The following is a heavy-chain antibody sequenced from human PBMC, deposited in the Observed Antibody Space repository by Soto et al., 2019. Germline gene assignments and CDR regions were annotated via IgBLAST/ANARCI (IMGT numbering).Heavy chain of an antibody. CDR3: ARVFYDSSGYYYGAFDI. Sequence: SETLSLTCTVSGGSISSGDYYWSWIRQPPGKGLEWIGYIYYSGSTYYNPSLKSRVTISVDTSKNQFSLKLSSVTAADTAVYYCARVFYDSSGYYYGAFDIWGQGTMVHRLL. D-gene: IGHD3-22*01. V-gene: IGHV4-30-4*01. CDR1: GGSISSGDYY. J-gene: IGHJ3*02. CDR2: IYYSGST.